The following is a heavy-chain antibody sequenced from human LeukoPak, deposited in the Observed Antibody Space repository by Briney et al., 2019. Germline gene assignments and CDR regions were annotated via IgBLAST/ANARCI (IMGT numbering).Heavy chain of an antibody. CDR3: ASATMVRGPSYY. J-gene: IGHJ6*04. CDR2: ISSNGGST. D-gene: IGHD3-10*01. V-gene: IGHV3-64*01. Sequence: PGGSLRLSCAASGFTFSSYAMHWVRQAPGKGLEYVSAISSNGGSTYYANSVKGRFTISRDNSKNTLYLQMGSLRAEDMAVYYCASATMVRGPSYYWGKGTTVTISS. CDR1: GFTFSSYA.